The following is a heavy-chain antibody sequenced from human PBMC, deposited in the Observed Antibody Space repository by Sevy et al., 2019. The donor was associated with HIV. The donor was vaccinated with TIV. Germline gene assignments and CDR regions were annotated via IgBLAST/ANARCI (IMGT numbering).Heavy chain of an antibody. CDR2: IRSKANSYET. CDR1: GFTFSGSA. Sequence: GGSLRLSCAASGFTFSGSAMHWVRQASGKGLEWVGRIRSKANSYETAYAASVKGRFTISRDDSKNTAYLQMNSLKTEGTAVYYCTSQSASLYDFWSGYYTPSHAFDLWGQGTMVTVSS. V-gene: IGHV3-73*01. CDR3: TSQSASLYDFWSGYYTPSHAFDL. J-gene: IGHJ3*01. D-gene: IGHD3-3*01.